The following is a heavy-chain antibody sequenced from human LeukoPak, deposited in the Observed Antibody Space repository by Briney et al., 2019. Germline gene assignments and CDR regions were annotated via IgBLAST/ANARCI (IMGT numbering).Heavy chain of an antibody. CDR3: ARDASYCSGGSCYYDY. CDR1: GFTVSSNY. Sequence: GGSLRLSCAASGFTVSSNYMSWVRQAPGKGLEWVSVIYSGGSTYYADSVRGRFTISRDNSKNTLYLQMNSLRAEDTAVYYCARDASYCSGGSCYYDYWGQGTLVTVSS. CDR2: IYSGGST. J-gene: IGHJ4*02. V-gene: IGHV3-53*01. D-gene: IGHD2-15*01.